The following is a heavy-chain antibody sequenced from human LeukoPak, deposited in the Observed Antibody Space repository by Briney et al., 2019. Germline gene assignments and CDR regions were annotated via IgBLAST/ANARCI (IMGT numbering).Heavy chain of an antibody. CDR3: ARGPGYSYYYYMDV. CDR2: INSDGSST. V-gene: IGHV3-74*01. Sequence: GGSLRLSCAASGFTFSNYWMHWVRQAPGRGLVWVSRINSDGSSTNYADHVKGRFTISRDNAKNTLYLQMNSLRAEDTAVYYCARGPGYSYYYYMDVWAKGTTVTVSS. CDR1: GFTFSNYW. J-gene: IGHJ6*03.